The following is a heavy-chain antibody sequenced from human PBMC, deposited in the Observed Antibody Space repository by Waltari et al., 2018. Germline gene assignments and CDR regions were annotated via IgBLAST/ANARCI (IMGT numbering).Heavy chain of an antibody. V-gene: IGHV4-59*01. D-gene: IGHD6-13*01. CDR3: ARHGLRYSSSWRFDP. CDR1: GGSISSYY. Sequence: QVQLQESGPGLVKPSETLSLTCTVSGGSISSYYWSWIRQPPGKGLEWIGYIYYSGSTNYNPSLKSRVTISGDTSKNQFSLKLSSVTAADKAVYYCARHGLRYSSSWRFDPWGQGTLVTVSS. J-gene: IGHJ5*02. CDR2: IYYSGST.